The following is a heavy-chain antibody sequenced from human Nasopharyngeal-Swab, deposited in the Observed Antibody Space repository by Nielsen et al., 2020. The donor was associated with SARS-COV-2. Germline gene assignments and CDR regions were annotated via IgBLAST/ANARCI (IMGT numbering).Heavy chain of an antibody. CDR2: ISFGGVST. D-gene: IGHD1-26*01. V-gene: IGHV3-23*01. Sequence: LSLTCAASGFTFRSHAMSWVRQAPGKGLEWVSGISFGGVSTYYADSVKGRFTISRDNSKNTLFLQMNSLRAEDTAIYFCARAVAGATDYWGQGTLVTVSS. CDR3: ARAVAGATDY. J-gene: IGHJ4*02. CDR1: GFTFRSHA.